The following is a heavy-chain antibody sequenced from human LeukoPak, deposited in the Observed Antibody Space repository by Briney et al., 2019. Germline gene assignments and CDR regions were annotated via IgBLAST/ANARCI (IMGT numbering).Heavy chain of an antibody. J-gene: IGHJ6*02. D-gene: IGHD3-10*01. CDR1: GGTFSSYA. CDR2: IIPIFGTA. V-gene: IGHV1-69*13. Sequence: GASVKVSCKASGGTFSSYAISWVRQAPGQGLEWMGGIIPIFGTANYAQKFRGRVTITADESTSTAYMELSSLRSEDTAVYHCARGLWFGEPYYYYYGMDVWGQGTTVTVSS. CDR3: ARGLWFGEPYYYYYGMDV.